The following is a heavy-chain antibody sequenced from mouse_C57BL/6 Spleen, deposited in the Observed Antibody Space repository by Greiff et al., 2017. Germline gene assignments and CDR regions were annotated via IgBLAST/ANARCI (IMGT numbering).Heavy chain of an antibody. CDR2: IYPRSGNT. D-gene: IGHD1-1*01. CDR3: ARGVITTVVATRYFDV. V-gene: IGHV1-81*01. Sequence: QVQLQQSGAELARPGASVKLSCKASGYTFTSYGISWVKQRTGQGLEWIGEIYPRSGNTYYNEKFKGKATLTADKSSSTAYMELRSLTSEASAVYFGARGVITTVVATRYFDVWGTGTTVTVSS. J-gene: IGHJ1*03. CDR1: GYTFTSYG.